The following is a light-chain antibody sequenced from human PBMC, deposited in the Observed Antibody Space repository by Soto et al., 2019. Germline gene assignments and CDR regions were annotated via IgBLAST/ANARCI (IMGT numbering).Light chain of an antibody. J-gene: IGKJ1*01. CDR2: DAS. V-gene: IGKV1-5*01. CDR1: QSISSW. CDR3: QQYNSYWT. Sequence: IQMTQSPSTLSASVGARVTITCRASQSISSWLAWYQQKPGKAPKLLIYDASSLESGVPSRFSGSGSGTEFTLTISSLQPDDFATYYCQQYNSYWTFGQGTKVDIK.